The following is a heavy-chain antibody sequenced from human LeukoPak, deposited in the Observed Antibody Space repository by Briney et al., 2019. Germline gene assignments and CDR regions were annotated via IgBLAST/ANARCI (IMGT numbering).Heavy chain of an antibody. J-gene: IGHJ4*02. D-gene: IGHD1-1*01. V-gene: IGHV3-23*01. Sequence: PGGSLRLSCTASGFTFSSYAMSWVRQAPGKGLEWVSAISGSGGSTYYADSVKGRFTISRDNSKNTLYLQLNNLRAEDTAVYYCAKVMAERRTLTPYFDYWGQGALVTVSS. CDR1: GFTFSSYA. CDR3: AKVMAERRTLTPYFDY. CDR2: ISGSGGST.